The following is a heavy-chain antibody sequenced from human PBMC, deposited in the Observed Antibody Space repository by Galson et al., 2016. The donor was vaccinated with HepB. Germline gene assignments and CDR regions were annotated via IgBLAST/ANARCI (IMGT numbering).Heavy chain of an antibody. CDR1: GGSISSGGYY. CDR3: ARDPSSYFDY. J-gene: IGHJ4*02. V-gene: IGHV4-31*03. Sequence: LTCTVSGGSISSGGYYWSWIRQLPGKGLECIGYISYSGSTYYNPSLKSRVTMSLDTSKSHFSLRLSSVTAADTAVYYCARDPSSYFDYWGQGTLVTVSS. CDR2: ISYSGST.